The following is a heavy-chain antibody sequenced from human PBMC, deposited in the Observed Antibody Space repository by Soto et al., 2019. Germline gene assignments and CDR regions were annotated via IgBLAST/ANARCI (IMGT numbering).Heavy chain of an antibody. J-gene: IGHJ4*02. Sequence: QVKLVQSGTEVKKPGASIKVSCKASGYSFVTSGMTWVRQAPGQGLEWMGWISVYNGNTNYDQKLQDRVTMNTDTSTNTGYLEVRNLRSDDTAVYYCARAGEYYDASGYADWGQGTLVTVSS. CDR3: ARAGEYYDASGYAD. CDR2: ISVYNGNT. V-gene: IGHV1-18*01. D-gene: IGHD3-22*01. CDR1: GYSFVTSG.